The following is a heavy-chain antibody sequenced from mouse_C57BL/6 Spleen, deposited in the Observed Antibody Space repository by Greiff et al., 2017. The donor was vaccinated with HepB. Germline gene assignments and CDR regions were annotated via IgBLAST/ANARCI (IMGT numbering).Heavy chain of an antibody. J-gene: IGHJ4*01. D-gene: IGHD1-1*02. V-gene: IGHV1-81*01. CDR3: ARYYDYDAMDY. CDR2: IYPRSGNT. Sequence: VQGVESGAELARPGASVKLSCKASGYTFTSYGISWVKQRTGQGLEWIGEIYPRSGNTYYNEKFKGKATLTADKSSSTAYMELRSLTSEDSAVYFCARYYDYDAMDYWGQGTSVTVSS. CDR1: GYTFTSYG.